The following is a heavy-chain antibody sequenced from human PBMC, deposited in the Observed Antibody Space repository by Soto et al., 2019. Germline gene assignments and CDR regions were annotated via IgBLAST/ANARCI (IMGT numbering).Heavy chain of an antibody. CDR3: ATGIYGSGSWWFDP. CDR2: IYSGGST. CDR1: GFTVSSNY. D-gene: IGHD3-10*01. Sequence: EVQLVESGGGLVQPGGSLRLSCAASGFTVSSNYMSWVRQAPGKGLEWVSVIYSGGSTYYADSVKGRFTISRDNSKNTLYLQMNSLRAEDTAVYYCATGIYGSGSWWFDPWGQGTLVTVSS. J-gene: IGHJ5*02. V-gene: IGHV3-66*01.